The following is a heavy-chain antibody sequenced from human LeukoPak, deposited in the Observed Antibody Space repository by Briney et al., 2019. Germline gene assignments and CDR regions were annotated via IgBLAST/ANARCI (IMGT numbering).Heavy chain of an antibody. CDR2: ISGSAGTT. D-gene: IGHD5-12*01. V-gene: IGHV3-23*01. J-gene: IGHJ4*02. CDR3: AKGGGSGGYENLDY. Sequence: GGSLRLSCAASGFTFSSYSMNWVRQAPGKGLEWVSTISGSAGTTYYADSLKGRFTISRDNSQNTLYLQMNSLRAEDTAVYYCAKGGGSGGYENLDYWGQGTLATVSS. CDR1: GFTFSSYS.